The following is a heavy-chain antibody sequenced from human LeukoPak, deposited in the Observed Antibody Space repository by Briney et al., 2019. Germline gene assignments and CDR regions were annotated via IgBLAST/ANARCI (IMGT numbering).Heavy chain of an antibody. CDR1: GGSISSSSYY. J-gene: IGHJ6*02. V-gene: IGHV4-39*01. Sequence: SETLSLTCTVSGGSISSSSYYWGWIRQPPGKGLEWIGSIYYSGSTYYNPSLKSRVTISVDTSKNQFSLKLSSVTAADTAVYYCARHGYYYYGTDVWGQGTTVTVSS. CDR3: ARHGYYYYGTDV. CDR2: IYYSGST.